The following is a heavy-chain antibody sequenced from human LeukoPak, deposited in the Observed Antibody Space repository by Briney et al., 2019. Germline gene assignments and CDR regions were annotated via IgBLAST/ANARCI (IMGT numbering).Heavy chain of an antibody. CDR2: IYYSGST. CDR1: GGSISSYY. V-gene: IGHV4-59*01. Sequence: KTSETLSLTCTVSGGSISSYYWSWIRQPPAKGLEWIGYIYYSGSTNYNPSLKSRATISVDTSKNQFSLKLSSVTAADTAVYCCARIAVNYYDSSGYYFDYWGQGTLVTVSS. D-gene: IGHD3-22*01. CDR3: ARIAVNYYDSSGYYFDY. J-gene: IGHJ4*02.